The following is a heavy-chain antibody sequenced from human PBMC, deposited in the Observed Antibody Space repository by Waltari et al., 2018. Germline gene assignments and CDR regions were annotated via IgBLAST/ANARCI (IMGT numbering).Heavy chain of an antibody. CDR3: TRDLPTIFGVVPYGMDV. J-gene: IGHJ6*02. CDR1: GFTFGAYA. V-gene: IGHV3-49*03. Sequence: EVQLVESGGGLVQPGRSLRLSCTASGFTFGAYAMSWFRQAPGKGLEWVGFIRSKAYGGTTEYAASVKGRFTISRDDSKSIAYLQMNSLKTEDTAVYYCTRDLPTIFGVVPYGMDVWGQGTTVTVSS. CDR2: IRSKAYGGTT. D-gene: IGHD3-3*01.